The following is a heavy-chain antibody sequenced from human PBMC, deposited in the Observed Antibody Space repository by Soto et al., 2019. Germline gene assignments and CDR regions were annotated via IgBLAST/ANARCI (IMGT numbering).Heavy chain of an antibody. CDR1: GYKFINHY. V-gene: IGHV1-46*01. Sequence: QVQLVQSGAEVKKPGASVKVSCKASGYKFINHYMHWVRQAPGVGLEWMGIINPNGGGTDYAQKSQDRVPMTTDTYMNTVHMELSSLPPEDTPVYFCARDSSASATSYSFDNWGQGPLVSVPP. CDR3: ARDSSASATSYSFDN. J-gene: IGHJ4*02. D-gene: IGHD3-10*01. CDR2: INPNGGGT.